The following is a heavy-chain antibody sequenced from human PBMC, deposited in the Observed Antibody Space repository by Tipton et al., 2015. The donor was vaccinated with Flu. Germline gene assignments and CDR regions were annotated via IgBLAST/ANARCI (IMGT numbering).Heavy chain of an antibody. CDR1: GDSMRRDYF. Sequence: LRLSCTVSGDSMRRDYFWGWIRQPPGKGLEWIGNIHREETSYYNPSLKSRVTMSVDRSKNQFSLKMRSVTASDTVVYYCARRDYSNYVSDPKNWFNSWGLGTLVTVSS. J-gene: IGHJ5*01. V-gene: IGHV4-38-2*02. CDR3: ARRDYSNYVSDPKNWFNS. CDR2: IHREETS. D-gene: IGHD4-11*01.